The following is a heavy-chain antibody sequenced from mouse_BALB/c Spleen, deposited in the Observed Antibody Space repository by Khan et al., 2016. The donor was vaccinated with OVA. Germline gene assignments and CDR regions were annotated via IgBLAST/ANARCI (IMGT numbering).Heavy chain of an antibody. J-gene: IGHJ4*01. CDR1: GFSLTTYG. CDR3: ARQPYYHYNIMDY. D-gene: IGHD2-10*01. Sequence: QVQLKESGPGLAAPSQCLSITCTISGFSLTTYGVHWVRQPPGKGLEWLVVICSDGTTNYNSALKSRLTITKDNSQSQVFLKNIRLQTDDTDVYFCARQPYYHYNIMDYWGQGTSVTVSS. V-gene: IGHV2-6-1*01. CDR2: ICSDGTT.